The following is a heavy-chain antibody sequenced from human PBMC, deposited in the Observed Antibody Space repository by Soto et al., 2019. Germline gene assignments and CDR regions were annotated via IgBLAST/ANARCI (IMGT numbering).Heavy chain of an antibody. V-gene: IGHV4-59*01. D-gene: IGHD4-17*01. CDR3: AGVGGLRQDYYYYYMDV. CDR2: IYYSGST. CDR1: GGSISSYY. Sequence: SETLSLTCTVSGGSISSYYWSWIRQPPGKGLEWIGYIYYSGSTNYNPSLKSRVTISVDTSKNQFSLKLSSVTAADTAVYYCAGVGGLRQDYYYYYMDVWGKGTTVTVSS. J-gene: IGHJ6*03.